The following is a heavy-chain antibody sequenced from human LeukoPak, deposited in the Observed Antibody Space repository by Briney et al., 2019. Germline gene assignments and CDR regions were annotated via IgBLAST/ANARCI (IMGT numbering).Heavy chain of an antibody. D-gene: IGHD1-20*01. CDR2: ITVNNGNT. Sequence: GASVKVCCKTAGYTFNSYGISWVRQAPGQGLEWMGWITVNNGNTNYAQKFQGRVTMTTDTSTSTAYMELRSLRSDDTAVYYCARDRVTGTTGAFDIWGQGTMVTVFS. CDR1: GYTFNSYG. J-gene: IGHJ3*02. CDR3: ARDRVTGTTGAFDI. V-gene: IGHV1-18*01.